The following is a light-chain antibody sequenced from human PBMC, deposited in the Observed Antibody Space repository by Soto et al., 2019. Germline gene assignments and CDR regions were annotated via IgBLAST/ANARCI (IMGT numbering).Light chain of an antibody. CDR1: SSDVGGYNF. CDR2: EVT. CDR3: NSYTTSSTLV. Sequence: QSVLTQPASVSGSPGQSITISCTGTSSDVGGYNFVSWYQQHPGKAPKLMIYEVTSRPSGVSNRSSGSKSGNTASLTISGLQAEDEADYYCNSYTTSSTLVFGTGTKLTVL. J-gene: IGLJ1*01. V-gene: IGLV2-14*03.